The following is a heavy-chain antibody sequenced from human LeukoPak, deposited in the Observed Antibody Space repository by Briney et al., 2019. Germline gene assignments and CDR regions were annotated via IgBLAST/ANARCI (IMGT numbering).Heavy chain of an antibody. Sequence: PSETLSLTCTVSGGSISSSSYYWGWIRQPPGKGLEWIGCIYYTGSTYYNPSLKSRVTISVDTSKNQFSLRLSSVTATDTAVYYCARLNKPGWFDPWGQGTLVTVSS. CDR3: ARLNKPGWFDP. J-gene: IGHJ5*02. D-gene: IGHD1-14*01. CDR2: IYYTGST. V-gene: IGHV4-39*01. CDR1: GGSISSSSYY.